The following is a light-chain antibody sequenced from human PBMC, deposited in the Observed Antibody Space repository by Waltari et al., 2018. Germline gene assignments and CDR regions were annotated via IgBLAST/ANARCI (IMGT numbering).Light chain of an antibody. CDR1: QGISSA. J-gene: IGKJ1*01. V-gene: IGKV1-13*02. CDR3: QQFNTYPWT. CDR2: DAS. Sequence: AIQLTQSPSSLSASVGDRVAVTCRASQGISSALAWYHQKPGKAPKLLIYDASSLQSGAPSRFSGSGSGTEFTLTISSLQPEDFATYYCQQFNTYPWTFGHGTKVAIK.